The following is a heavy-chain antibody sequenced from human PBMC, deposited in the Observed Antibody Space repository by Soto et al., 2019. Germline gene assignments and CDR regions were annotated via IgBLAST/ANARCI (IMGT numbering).Heavy chain of an antibody. CDR1: GGSISGRC. Sequence: SETLSLTCTVSGGSISGRCWSWVRQSPGKGLEWIGYFCYTGSTNYNPSLKSRVTISVDRSKTRCSLKLTSVTAADTAVYYRAKSHYDSSGYYIIDHWGQGTLVTVSS. CDR3: AKSHYDSSGYYIIDH. CDR2: FCYTGST. J-gene: IGHJ5*02. V-gene: IGHV4-59*01. D-gene: IGHD3-22*01.